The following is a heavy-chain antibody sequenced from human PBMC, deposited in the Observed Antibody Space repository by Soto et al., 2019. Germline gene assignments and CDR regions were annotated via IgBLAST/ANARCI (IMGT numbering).Heavy chain of an antibody. D-gene: IGHD3-10*01. CDR2: INHSGST. Sequence: SETLSLTCAVYGGSFSGYYWSWIRQPPWKGLEWIGEINHSGSTNYNPSLKSRVTISVDTSKNQFSLKLSSVTAADTAVYYCARRRRGVIRRRDYYGMDVWGQGTTIT. CDR1: GGSFSGYY. J-gene: IGHJ6*02. CDR3: ARRRRGVIRRRDYYGMDV. V-gene: IGHV4-34*01.